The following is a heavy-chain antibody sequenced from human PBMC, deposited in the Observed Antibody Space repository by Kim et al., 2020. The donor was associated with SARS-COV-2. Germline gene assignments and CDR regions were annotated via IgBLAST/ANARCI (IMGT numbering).Heavy chain of an antibody. J-gene: IGHJ6*02. CDR2: INSDGSST. Sequence: GGSLRLSCAASGFTFSSYWMHWVRQAPGKGLVWVSRINSDGSSTSYADSVKGRFTISRDNAKNTLYLQMNSLRAEDTAVYYCPRARGSYGMDVWGQGTTVTVSS. CDR1: GFTFSSYW. CDR3: PRARGSYGMDV. V-gene: IGHV3-74*01.